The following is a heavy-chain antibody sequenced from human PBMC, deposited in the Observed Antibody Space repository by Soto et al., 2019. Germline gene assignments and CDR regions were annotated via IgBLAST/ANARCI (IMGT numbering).Heavy chain of an antibody. CDR2: ISPYNGKT. D-gene: IGHD3-22*01. CDR1: GYTFTSYG. V-gene: IGHV1-18*01. Sequence: ASVKVSCKASGYTFTSYGISWVRQAPGQGLEWMGGISPYNGKTNYAQKLQGRVTMTEDTSTDTAYMELSSLRSEDTAMYYCATDRTTVSYYYDSSGYFDYWGQGTLVTVSS. J-gene: IGHJ4*02. CDR3: ATDRTTVSYYYDSSGYFDY.